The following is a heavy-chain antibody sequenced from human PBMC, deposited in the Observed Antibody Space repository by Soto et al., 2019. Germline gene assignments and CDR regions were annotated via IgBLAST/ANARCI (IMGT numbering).Heavy chain of an antibody. D-gene: IGHD2-2*01. Sequence: SETLSLTCTVSGGSISSYYWSWIRQPPGKGLEWIGYIYYSGSTNYNPSLKSRVTISVDTSKNQFSLKLSSVTAADTAVYYCARATLFERSDIVVDRWFDPWGQGTLVTVSS. J-gene: IGHJ5*02. V-gene: IGHV4-59*08. CDR3: ARATLFERSDIVVDRWFDP. CDR2: IYYSGST. CDR1: GGSISSYY.